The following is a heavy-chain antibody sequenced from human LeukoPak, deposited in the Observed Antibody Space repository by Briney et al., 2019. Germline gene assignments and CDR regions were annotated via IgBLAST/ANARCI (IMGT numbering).Heavy chain of an antibody. Sequence: ASVKVSCKASGYTFASYAMNWVRQAPGQGLEWMGWINTNTGNPTYAQGFTGRFVFSLDTSVSTAYLQISSLKADDTAVYYCARERNDCYGSSGCVGDSYMDVWGKGTTVTVSS. J-gene: IGHJ6*03. CDR2: INTNTGNP. V-gene: IGHV7-4-1*02. CDR1: GYTFASYA. CDR3: ARERNDCYGSSGCVGDSYMDV. D-gene: IGHD3-22*01.